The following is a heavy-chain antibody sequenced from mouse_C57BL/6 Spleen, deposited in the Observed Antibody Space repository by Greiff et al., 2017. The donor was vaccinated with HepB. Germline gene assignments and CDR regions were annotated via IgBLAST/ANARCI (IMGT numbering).Heavy chain of an antibody. CDR2: IYPRSGNT. CDR1: GYTFTSYG. D-gene: IGHD1-1*01. Sequence: QVQLQQSGAELARPGASVKLSCKASGYTFTSYGISWVKQRTGQGLEWIGEIYPRSGNTYYNEKFKGKATLTADKSSSTAYMELRSLTSEDSAVYFWARGDYGSSYRNAMDYWGQGTSVTVSS. J-gene: IGHJ4*01. V-gene: IGHV1-81*01. CDR3: ARGDYGSSYRNAMDY.